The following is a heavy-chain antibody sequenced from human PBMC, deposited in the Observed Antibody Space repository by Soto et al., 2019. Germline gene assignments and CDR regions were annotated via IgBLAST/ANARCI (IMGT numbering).Heavy chain of an antibody. CDR3: ARAPHGMDV. Sequence: QELLVESGGGVVQPGRSLRLSCAASGFIFSRYAMHWVRQSPGKGLEGVAVISYDGSKKYYADSVEGRYTISRDDSKNTLYLQMNSLRVDDTAVYYCARAPHGMDVWGQGTTVIVSS. CDR1: GFIFSRYA. V-gene: IGHV3-30-3*01. J-gene: IGHJ6*02. CDR2: ISYDGSKK.